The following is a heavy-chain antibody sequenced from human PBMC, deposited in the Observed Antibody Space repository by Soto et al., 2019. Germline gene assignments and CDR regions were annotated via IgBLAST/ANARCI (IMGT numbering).Heavy chain of an antibody. Sequence: GESLKISCKGSGYSFTSYWISWVRQMPGKGLEWMGRIDPSDSYTNYSPSSQGHVTISADKSISTAYLQWSSLKASDTAMYYCVTDSSGWYFDYWGQGTLVTVSS. CDR1: GYSFTSYW. V-gene: IGHV5-10-1*01. CDR3: VTDSSGWYFDY. CDR2: IDPSDSYT. J-gene: IGHJ4*02. D-gene: IGHD6-19*01.